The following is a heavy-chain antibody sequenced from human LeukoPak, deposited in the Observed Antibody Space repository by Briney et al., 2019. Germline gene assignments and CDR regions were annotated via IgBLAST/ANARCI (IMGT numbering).Heavy chain of an antibody. CDR1: GFTLSSYS. Sequence: GGSLRLSCAASGFTLSSYSMNWVRQAPGKGLEWVSSISSSSSYIYYADSVKGRFTISRDNAKNSLYLQMNSLRAEDTAVYYCARVYCSGGSCYSVVYYYYGMDVWGQGTTVTVSS. D-gene: IGHD2-15*01. V-gene: IGHV3-21*01. CDR2: ISSSSSYI. CDR3: ARVYCSGGSCYSVVYYYYGMDV. J-gene: IGHJ6*02.